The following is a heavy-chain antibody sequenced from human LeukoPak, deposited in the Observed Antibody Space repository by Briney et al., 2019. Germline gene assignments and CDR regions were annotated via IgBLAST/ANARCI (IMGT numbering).Heavy chain of an antibody. CDR2: IYGNGDK. Sequence: SGPTLVKPTQTLTLTCTFSGFSLSTSAVGMGWIRQPPGKALEWLALIYGNGDKRYNPSLESRLTITKDTSRNQVVLTMTNMGPVDTATYHCAHENPRFDYWGQGTLATVSS. J-gene: IGHJ4*02. CDR1: GFSLSTSAVG. V-gene: IGHV2-5*01. CDR3: AHENPRFDY.